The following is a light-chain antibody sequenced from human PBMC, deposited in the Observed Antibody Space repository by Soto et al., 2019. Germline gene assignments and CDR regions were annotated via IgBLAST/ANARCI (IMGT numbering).Light chain of an antibody. Sequence: MVLTHSPATRCLSPGEIASLSCRASQSVSSYLAWYQQKPGQAPRLLIYDASNRATGIPARFSGSGSGTDFTLIISRLEPEDFAVYYCQQFGSSPYTFGQGTQLEIK. CDR1: QSVSSY. V-gene: IGKV3-11*01. CDR3: QQFGSSPYT. CDR2: DAS. J-gene: IGKJ2*01.